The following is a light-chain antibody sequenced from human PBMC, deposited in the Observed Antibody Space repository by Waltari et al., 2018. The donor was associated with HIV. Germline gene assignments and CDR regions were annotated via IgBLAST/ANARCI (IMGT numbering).Light chain of an antibody. CDR1: SANIGAGYD. CDR2: DTK. V-gene: IGLV1-40*01. J-gene: IGLJ2*01. Sequence: QSVLTQPPSVSGAPGQRVTIACTGGSANIGAGYDVHWYRKFPGTAPKLLIYDTKKRPSGVPDRFSGSKSVTSASLAITGLQAEDEADYYCHSFDSSLSAVIFGGGTKLTVL. CDR3: HSFDSSLSAVI.